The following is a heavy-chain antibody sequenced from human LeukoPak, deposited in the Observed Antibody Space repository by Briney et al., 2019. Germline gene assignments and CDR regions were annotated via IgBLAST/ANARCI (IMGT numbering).Heavy chain of an antibody. CDR1: GGSISSYY. J-gene: IGHJ1*01. Sequence: TSETLSLTCTVSGGSISSYYWSWIRQPAGKGLEWIGRMSTSGSTNYNPSLKGRVTISVDTSKNQFSLKLSSVTAADTAVYYCARPYYYGSGSLEYFQHWGQGTLVTVSS. CDR2: MSTSGST. D-gene: IGHD3-10*01. V-gene: IGHV4-4*07. CDR3: ARPYYYGSGSLEYFQH.